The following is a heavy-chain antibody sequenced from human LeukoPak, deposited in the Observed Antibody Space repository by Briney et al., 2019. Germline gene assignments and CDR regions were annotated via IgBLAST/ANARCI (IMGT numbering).Heavy chain of an antibody. CDR3: ARQGDLRFLEWLFKD. CDR2: IYYSGST. J-gene: IGHJ4*02. Sequence: SETLSLTCAVYGGSFSGYYWSWIRQPPGKGLEWIGYIYYSGSTYYNPSLKSRVTISVDTSKNQFSLKLRSVTAADTAVFYCARQGDLRFLEWLFKDWGQGTLVTVSS. V-gene: IGHV4-34*01. CDR1: GGSFSGYY. D-gene: IGHD3-3*01.